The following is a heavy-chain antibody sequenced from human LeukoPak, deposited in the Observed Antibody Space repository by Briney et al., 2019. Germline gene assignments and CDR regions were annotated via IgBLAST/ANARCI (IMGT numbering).Heavy chain of an antibody. D-gene: IGHD6-13*01. CDR2: IKEDGSEK. CDR3: AKDVIAGGVIDY. V-gene: IGHV3-7*03. Sequence: GGSLRLSCAASGFIFTDYWMYWVRQAPGGGRAWVANIKEDGSEKNYVDYVKGRFTSSRDNSKNTLYLQMNSLRAEDTAVYYCAKDVIAGGVIDYWGQGTLVTVSS. J-gene: IGHJ4*02. CDR1: GFIFTDYW.